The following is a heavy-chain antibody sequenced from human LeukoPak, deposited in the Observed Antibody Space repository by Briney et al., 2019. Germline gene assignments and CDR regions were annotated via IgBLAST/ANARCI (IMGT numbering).Heavy chain of an antibody. J-gene: IGHJ4*02. CDR1: GGSISTYY. V-gene: IGHV4-4*07. CDR3: ARNPYTSSNFDF. CDR2: IYASGST. D-gene: IGHD6-6*01. Sequence: SETLSLTCTVSGGSISTYYWSWIRQPAGRGREWIGRIYASGSTNYNPSLKSRVTMSVDTSKTQFSLRLSSVTAADTAVYYCARNPYTSSNFDFWGQGTLVTVSS.